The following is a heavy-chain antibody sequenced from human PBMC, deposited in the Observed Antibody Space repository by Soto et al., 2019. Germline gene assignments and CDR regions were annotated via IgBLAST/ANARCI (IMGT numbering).Heavy chain of an antibody. D-gene: IGHD6-13*01. CDR3: ARVRGSSRGDSFDI. CDR1: GYTFTSYG. Sequence: QVQLVQSGAEVKKPGASVKVSCKASGYTFTSYGISWVRQAPGQGLEWIGWISAYNGNTNYAQKLQGRVTMSTDTFTCTAYMGRRSLRSGDQAVHYCARVRGSSRGDSFDIWGQGTTVTVCS. V-gene: IGHV1-18*01. J-gene: IGHJ3*02. CDR2: ISAYNGNT.